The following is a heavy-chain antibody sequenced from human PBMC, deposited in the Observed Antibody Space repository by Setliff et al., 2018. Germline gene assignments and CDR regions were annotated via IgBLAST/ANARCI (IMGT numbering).Heavy chain of an antibody. D-gene: IGHD6-25*01. CDR1: GFDFKTHW. J-gene: IGHJ4*02. CDR3: VRETTSGWMLTN. V-gene: IGHV3-7*01. CDR2: IKEDGSQR. Sequence: GGSLRLSCAASGFDFKTHWMDWARQAPGKGLEWVANIKEDGSQRNYADSVRGRFTISRDNARDSLYLQMNSLRAEDTAVYYCVRETTSGWMLTNWGQGTLVTVSS.